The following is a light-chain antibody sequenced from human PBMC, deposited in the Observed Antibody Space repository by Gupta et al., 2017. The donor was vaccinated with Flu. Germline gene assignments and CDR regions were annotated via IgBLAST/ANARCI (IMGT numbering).Light chain of an antibody. J-gene: IGLJ3*02. CDR2: KNN. CDR3: AAWDDSLLRV. V-gene: IGLV1-44*01. CDR1: SSNIGSHT. Sequence: QSVLTQPPSAYGTPGQRVTISCSGSSSNIGSHTVSWYQQLPGTAPKLLIYKNNQRPSGVPDRFSGSKSGTSASLAISGLQSEDEADYYCAAWDDSLLRVFGGGTKVTVL.